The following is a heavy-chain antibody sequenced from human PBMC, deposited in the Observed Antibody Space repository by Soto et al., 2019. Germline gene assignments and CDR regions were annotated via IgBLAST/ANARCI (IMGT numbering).Heavy chain of an antibody. V-gene: IGHV3-23*01. CDR1: GFTFSSYA. CDR2: ISGSGGST. D-gene: IGHD2-2*01. CDR3: AKALVVVVQAAWAGYYYYYGMDV. J-gene: IGHJ6*02. Sequence: GGSLRLSCAASGFTFSSYAMSWVRQAPGKGLEWVSAISGSGGSTYYADSVKGRFTISRDNSKNTLYLQMNSLRAEDTAVYYCAKALVVVVQAAWAGYYYYYGMDVWGQGTTVTVSS.